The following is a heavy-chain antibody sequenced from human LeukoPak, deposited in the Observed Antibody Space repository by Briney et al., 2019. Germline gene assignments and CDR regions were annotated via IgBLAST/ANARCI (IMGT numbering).Heavy chain of an antibody. CDR1: GYTFTGYY. J-gene: IGHJ4*02. Sequence: ASVKVSCKASGYTFTGYYMHWVRQAPGQGLECMGWINPNSGGTNYAQKFQGRVTMTRDTSISTAYMELSSLRSDDTAVYYCAREWGPSGWSPFDYWGQGTLVTVSS. V-gene: IGHV1-2*02. D-gene: IGHD6-19*01. CDR2: INPNSGGT. CDR3: AREWGPSGWSPFDY.